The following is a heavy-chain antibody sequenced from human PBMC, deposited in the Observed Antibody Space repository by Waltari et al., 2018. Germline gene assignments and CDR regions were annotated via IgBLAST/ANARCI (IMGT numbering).Heavy chain of an antibody. V-gene: IGHV4-59*01. CDR2: INYSGST. D-gene: IGHD6-6*01. J-gene: IGHJ5*02. Sequence: QVQLQESGPGLVKPSETLSLTCTFSGYPIGLYSWGWNRQPPGKGLEWIGYINYSGSTYYNPSLNNRVTISVDTSKNQFSLKLNSVTAADTAVYYCTRYDASSSAGWFDPWGQGTLVTVSS. CDR3: TRYDASSSAGWFDP. CDR1: GYPIGLYS.